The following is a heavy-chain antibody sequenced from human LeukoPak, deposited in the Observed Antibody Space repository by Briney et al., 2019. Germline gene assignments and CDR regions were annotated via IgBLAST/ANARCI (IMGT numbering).Heavy chain of an antibody. J-gene: IGHJ5*02. CDR1: GYSISSGCY. D-gene: IGHD3-3*01. Sequence: SETLSLTCAVSGYSISSGCYWGWIRQPPGKGLEWIGSIYHSGSTYYNPSLKSRVTISVDTSKNQFSLKLSSVTAADTAVYYCARLGIFGWFDPWGQGTLVTVSS. CDR2: IYHSGST. CDR3: ARLGIFGWFDP. V-gene: IGHV4-38-2*01.